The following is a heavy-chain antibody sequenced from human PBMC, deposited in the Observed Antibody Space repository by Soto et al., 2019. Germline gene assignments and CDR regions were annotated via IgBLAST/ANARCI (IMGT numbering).Heavy chain of an antibody. CDR3: ARGNGWLEVQ. CDR1: GFTFSNYY. V-gene: IGHV3-7*01. J-gene: IGHJ4*02. Sequence: EVQLVESGGGLVQPGGSLRLSCAASGFTFSNYYMIWLHQAPGKGPEWVANIKPDGSQKNYVDSVKDRFTISRDNAKNSLSLQMNNLRVEDTAVYYCARGNGWLEVQWGQGTLVTVSS. CDR2: IKPDGSQK. D-gene: IGHD3-22*01.